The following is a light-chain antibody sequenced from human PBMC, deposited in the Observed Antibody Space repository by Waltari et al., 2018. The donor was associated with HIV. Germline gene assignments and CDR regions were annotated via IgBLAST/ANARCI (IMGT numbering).Light chain of an antibody. Sequence: DIRLTQSPSTLSASAGDRVAITCRAGQNVGAFLAWYQQKPGKPPQLLIFQASILEGGVPSRFSGSVSGSDFTLTINGLQSEDFATYYCHQYASFSGTFGQGTKVEL. V-gene: IGKV1-5*03. J-gene: IGKJ1*01. CDR1: QNVGAF. CDR2: QAS. CDR3: HQYASFSGT.